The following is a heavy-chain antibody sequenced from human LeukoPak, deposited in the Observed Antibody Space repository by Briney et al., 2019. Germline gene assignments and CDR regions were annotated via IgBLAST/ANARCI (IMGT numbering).Heavy chain of an antibody. J-gene: IGHJ3*02. Sequence: GGSLRLSCAASGFTFSTYSMNSVRQAPGKGLEWVSSISSGSSYIYYADSVKGRFTISRDNAKNSLHLQMNSLRAEDTAVYYCARVGTPQTGLFAFDIWGQGTMVTVSS. CDR3: ARVGTPQTGLFAFDI. D-gene: IGHD3-10*01. CDR2: ISSGSSYI. V-gene: IGHV3-21*01. CDR1: GFTFSTYS.